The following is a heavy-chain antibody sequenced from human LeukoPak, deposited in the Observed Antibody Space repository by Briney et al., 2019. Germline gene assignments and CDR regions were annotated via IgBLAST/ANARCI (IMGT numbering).Heavy chain of an antibody. Sequence: ASVKVSCKASGYTFTGYYMHWERQAPGQGLEWIGWINPNSGGTNYAQKFQGRVTMTRDTSISTAYMELSRLRSDDTAVYYCARDHGYYDILTGYYPTYYFDYWGQGTLVTVSS. CDR3: ARDHGYYDILTGYYPTYYFDY. CDR2: INPNSGGT. D-gene: IGHD3-9*01. J-gene: IGHJ4*02. CDR1: GYTFTGYY. V-gene: IGHV1-2*02.